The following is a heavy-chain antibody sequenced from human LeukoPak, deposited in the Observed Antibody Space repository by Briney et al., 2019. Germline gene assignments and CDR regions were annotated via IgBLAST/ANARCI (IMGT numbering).Heavy chain of an antibody. CDR2: ITSSSSTK. D-gene: IGHD6-19*01. Sequence: PGGSLRLSCAASGFTFSTYSMNWVRQAPGKGLEWVSYITSSSSTKYYADSVKGRFTISRDNSKNTLYLQMNSLRAEDTAVYYCASTQWLVHPFDYWGQGTLVTVSS. CDR3: ASTQWLVHPFDY. CDR1: GFTFSTYS. V-gene: IGHV3-48*01. J-gene: IGHJ4*02.